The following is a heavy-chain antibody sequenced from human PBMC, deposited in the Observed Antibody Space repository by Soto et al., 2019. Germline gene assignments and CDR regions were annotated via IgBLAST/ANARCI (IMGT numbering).Heavy chain of an antibody. V-gene: IGHV3-21*01. J-gene: IGHJ4*02. CDR3: ARDSTVTYPRGFDY. Sequence: EVQLVESGGGLVKPGGSLRLSCAASGFTFSSYSMNWVRQAPGKGLECVSSISSSSSYIYYADSVKGRFTISRDNAKNSLYLQMNSLRAEDTAVYYCARDSTVTYPRGFDYWGQGTLVTVSS. D-gene: IGHD4-17*01. CDR2: ISSSSSYI. CDR1: GFTFSSYS.